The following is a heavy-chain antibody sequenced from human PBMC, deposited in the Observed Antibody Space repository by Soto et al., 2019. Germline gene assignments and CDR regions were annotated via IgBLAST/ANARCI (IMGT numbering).Heavy chain of an antibody. D-gene: IGHD6-19*01. V-gene: IGHV4-34*01. CDR2: INHSGST. J-gene: IGHJ4*02. Sequence: SETLSLTCAVYGGSFSGYYWSWIRQPPGKGLEWIGEINHSGSTNYNPSLKSRVTISVDTSKNQFSLKLSSVTAADTAVCYCARWGRGWYYFDYWGQGTLVTVPQ. CDR3: ARWGRGWYYFDY. CDR1: GGSFSGYY.